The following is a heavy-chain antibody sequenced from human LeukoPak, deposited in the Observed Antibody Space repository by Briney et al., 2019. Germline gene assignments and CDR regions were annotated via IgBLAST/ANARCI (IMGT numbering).Heavy chain of an antibody. D-gene: IGHD7-27*01. CDR3: ARGPPNWGYDY. Sequence: GASVKVSCKASGYTFSSYDFNWVRQATVQRPEGMGWMSPNSGDTGYAQKFQDRVTMTRNTSISTAYMELSSLRSDDTAVYYCARGPPNWGYDYWGPGTLVTVSS. CDR2: MSPNSGDT. J-gene: IGHJ4*02. V-gene: IGHV1-8*01. CDR1: GYTFSSYD.